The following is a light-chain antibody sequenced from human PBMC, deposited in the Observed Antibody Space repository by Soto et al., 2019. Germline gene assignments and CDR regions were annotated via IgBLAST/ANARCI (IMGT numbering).Light chain of an antibody. Sequence: EIVLTHFPCTFPLSPGERATLSSRASKNVTSSYLASYQQNPDPAPRLLFYGVSSRATGNPDRFSGRGAATVFTLTISRLEPEPFAAYYCQQYGASPLTLGGGTKVDIK. CDR3: QQYGASPLT. V-gene: IGKV3-20*01. J-gene: IGKJ4*01. CDR2: GVS. CDR1: KNVTSSY.